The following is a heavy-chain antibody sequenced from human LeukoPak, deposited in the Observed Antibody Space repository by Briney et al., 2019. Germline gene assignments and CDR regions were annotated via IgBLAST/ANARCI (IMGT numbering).Heavy chain of an antibody. CDR2: IMSGGTT. Sequence: PGGSLRLSCAASGFTFNNYAMSWVRQAPGKGLEWVSLIMSGGTTYYADSVKGRFTIFRDNSKNVLYLQMDRLRAEDTAVYSCAKDVCTSPRCLLYFDSWGQGTLVTVSS. V-gene: IGHV3-23*01. J-gene: IGHJ4*02. CDR3: AKDVCTSPRCLLYFDS. D-gene: IGHD2-8*01. CDR1: GFTFNNYA.